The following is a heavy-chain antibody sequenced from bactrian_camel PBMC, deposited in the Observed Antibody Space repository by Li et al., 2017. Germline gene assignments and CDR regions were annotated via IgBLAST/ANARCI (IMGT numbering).Heavy chain of an antibody. J-gene: IGHJ4*01. CDR2: MDADGGTT. V-gene: IGHV3-1*01. D-gene: IGHD6*01. Sequence: VQLVESGGALVQPGGSLALSCTASGFNLVTDAMSWVRQAPGKGLEWVSVMDADGGTTYYPDSMKGRFTISRSNLKNTLYLQLHSLKTEDTAMYYCARVGSFWSLTWGQGTQVTVS. CDR3: ARVGSFWSLT. CDR1: GFNLVTDA.